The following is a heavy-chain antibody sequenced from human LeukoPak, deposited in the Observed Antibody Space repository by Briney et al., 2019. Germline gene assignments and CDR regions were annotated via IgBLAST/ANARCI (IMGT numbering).Heavy chain of an antibody. CDR1: GGSFSGYY. Sequence: KPSETLSLTCAVYGGSFSGYYWSWIRQPPGKGLEWIGEINHSGSTNYNPSLKSRVTISVDTSKNQFSLKLSSVTAADTAVYYCARDRGYSYGYQNYYDSSGYYVFDYWGQGTLVTVSS. CDR2: INHSGST. J-gene: IGHJ4*02. V-gene: IGHV4-34*01. CDR3: ARDRGYSYGYQNYYDSSGYYVFDY. D-gene: IGHD3-22*01.